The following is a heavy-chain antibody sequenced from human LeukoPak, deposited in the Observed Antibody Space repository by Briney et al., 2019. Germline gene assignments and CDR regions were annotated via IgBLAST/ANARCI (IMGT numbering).Heavy chain of an antibody. CDR3: ARGVNYFVLEY. D-gene: IGHD3-10*02. CDR2: LSPSGGIT. Sequence: GGSLRLSCAASGFTVSHNFMTWVRQAPGKGLEWVSALSPSGGITYYEDSVKGRFTISRDNSKNTLYLQMNSLRAEDTAVYYCARGVNYFVLEYWGQGTLVTISS. J-gene: IGHJ4*02. V-gene: IGHV3-23*01. CDR1: GFTVSHNF.